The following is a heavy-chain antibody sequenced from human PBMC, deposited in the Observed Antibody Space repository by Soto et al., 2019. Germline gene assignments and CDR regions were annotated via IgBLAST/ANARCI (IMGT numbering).Heavy chain of an antibody. D-gene: IGHD6-13*01. CDR3: AMPDEPAAGTWKALDM. Sequence: SETLSLTCTVSGGSISSSSYYWGWIRQPPGKGLEWIGSIYYSGSTYYNPSLKSRVTISVDTPKNQVSLKLSPVTAAGTPVYYCAMPDEPAAGTWKALDMWGEGTRVTVS. J-gene: IGHJ3*02. CDR1: GGSISSSSYY. V-gene: IGHV4-39*01. CDR2: IYYSGST.